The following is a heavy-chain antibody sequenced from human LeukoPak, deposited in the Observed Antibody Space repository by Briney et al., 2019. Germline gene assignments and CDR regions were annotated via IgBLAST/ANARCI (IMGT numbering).Heavy chain of an antibody. CDR3: ATSGTTESAFDI. Sequence: ASVKVSCKASGYTFTGYYLHLVRQAPGQGPEWMGWINPNSGGTNYAQKFQGWVIMTRDTSISTAYMEVSRLRSDDTAVYYCATSGTTESAFDIWGQGTLVTVSS. J-gene: IGHJ3*02. D-gene: IGHD1-7*01. V-gene: IGHV1-2*04. CDR1: GYTFTGYY. CDR2: INPNSGGT.